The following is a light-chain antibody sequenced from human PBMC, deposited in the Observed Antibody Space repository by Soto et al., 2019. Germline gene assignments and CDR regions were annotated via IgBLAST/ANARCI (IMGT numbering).Light chain of an antibody. V-gene: IGLV2-23*02. J-gene: IGLJ1*01. Sequence: QSALTQPASVSGSPGQSITISCTGTSSDVGSYNLVSWYQQHPGKAPKLMIYEVSKRPSGVSNRFSGSKSGNTASLTISGLQAEDEADYYCCSYPGSSTCYVFGTGTRVTVL. CDR1: SSDVGSYNL. CDR2: EVS. CDR3: CSYPGSSTCYV.